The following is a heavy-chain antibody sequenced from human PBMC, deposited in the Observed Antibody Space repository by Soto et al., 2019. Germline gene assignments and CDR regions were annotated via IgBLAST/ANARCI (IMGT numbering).Heavy chain of an antibody. CDR2: IITIPGTA. D-gene: IGHD2-2*01. V-gene: IGHV1-69*01. J-gene: IGHJ6*02. Sequence: QVQLVQSGAEVKKPGSSVKVSCKSSGGTFGSYAISWVRQAPGQGLEWMGGIITIPGTANYAQKFQGSVPSAEDESTSTAYMELSRLRSEATAVYYCARSQGSSTSLEIYYYYYYGMDVWGQGTTVTVSS. CDR1: GGTFGSYA. CDR3: ARSQGSSTSLEIYYYYYYGMDV.